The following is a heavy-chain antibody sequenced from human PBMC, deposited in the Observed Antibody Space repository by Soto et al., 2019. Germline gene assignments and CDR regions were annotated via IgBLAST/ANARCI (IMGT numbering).Heavy chain of an antibody. CDR1: GGTFSSYA. Sequence: SVKVSCKASGGTFSSYAISWVRQAPGQGLEWMGGIIPIFGTANYAQKFQGRVTITADESTSTAYMELSSLRSEDTAVYYCARDSILNSHFYYYYGMDVWGQGTTVTVSS. J-gene: IGHJ6*02. CDR2: IIPIFGTA. V-gene: IGHV1-69*13. CDR3: ARDSILNSHFYYYYGMDV. D-gene: IGHD3-3*02.